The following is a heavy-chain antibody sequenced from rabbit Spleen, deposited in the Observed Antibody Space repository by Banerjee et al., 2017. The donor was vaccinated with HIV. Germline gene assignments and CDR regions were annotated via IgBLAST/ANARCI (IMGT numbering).Heavy chain of an antibody. CDR1: GFSFSSSHW. CDR3: ARDLDDVIGWNFGW. Sequence: QEQVVESGGGLVKPGASLTLTCTASGFSFSSSHWICWVRQAPGKGLEWIACIYGGGTSGATYYATWAKGRFTISKTASTTVTLQMTSLTAADTATYFCARDLDDVIGWNFGWWGQGTLVTVS. CDR2: IYGGGTSGAT. J-gene: IGHJ4*01. D-gene: IGHD4-1*01. V-gene: IGHV1S45*01.